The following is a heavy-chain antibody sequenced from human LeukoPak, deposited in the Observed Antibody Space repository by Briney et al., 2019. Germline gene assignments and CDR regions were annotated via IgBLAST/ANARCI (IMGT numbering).Heavy chain of an antibody. CDR1: GFTFSKYW. J-gene: IGHJ4*02. CDR2: IKSDGSST. V-gene: IGHV3-74*01. Sequence: PGGSLRLSCAASGFTFSKYWMHWVRQAPGKGLVWVSRIKSDGSSTSYADSVKGRFTISRDNSKNTLYLQMASLRPEDTAVYYCVKDDSYYYGSRSYPYRGQGTLVTVSS. D-gene: IGHD3-10*01. CDR3: VKDDSYYYGSRSYPY.